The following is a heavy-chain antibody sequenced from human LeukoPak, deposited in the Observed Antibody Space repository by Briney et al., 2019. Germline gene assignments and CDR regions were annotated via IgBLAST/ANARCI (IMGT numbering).Heavy chain of an antibody. CDR1: GFTFSSYA. D-gene: IGHD2-15*01. CDR3: AKEAISGLYYFDY. V-gene: IGHV3-23*01. Sequence: GGSLRLSCAASGFTFSSYAMSWVRQAPGKGLEWVSVISGSSGSTYYADSVKGRFTISRDNPKNTLYLQMNSLRAEDTAAYYCAKEAISGLYYFDYWGQGTLVTVSS. J-gene: IGHJ4*02. CDR2: ISGSSGST.